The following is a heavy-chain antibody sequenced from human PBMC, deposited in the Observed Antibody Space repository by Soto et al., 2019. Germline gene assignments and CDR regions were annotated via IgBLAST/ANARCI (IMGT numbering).Heavy chain of an antibody. CDR1: GFTFSSYA. V-gene: IGHV3-23*01. CDR3: AKDPPKSSTRNCFDP. J-gene: IGHJ5*02. CDR2: ISGSGGST. D-gene: IGHD2-2*01. Sequence: PGGSLRLSCAASGFTFSSYAMSWGRQAPGKGLEWGSAISGSGGSTYYADSVKGRFTISRDNSKNTLNLQINRLRAEETAVYSSAKDPPKSSTRNCFDPWGQGTLVTVSS.